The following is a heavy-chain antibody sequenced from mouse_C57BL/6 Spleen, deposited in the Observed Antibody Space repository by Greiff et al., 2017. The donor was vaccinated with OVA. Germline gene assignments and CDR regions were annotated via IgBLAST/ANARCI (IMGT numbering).Heavy chain of an antibody. J-gene: IGHJ3*01. D-gene: IGHD4-1*01. V-gene: IGHV1-64*01. CDR3: ANWGEGFAY. CDR2: IHPNSGGT. CDR1: GYTFTSYW. Sequence: QVQLQQSGAELVKPGASVKLSCKASGYTFTSYWMHWVKQRPGQGLEWIGLIHPNSGGTNYNEKFKSKATLTVDKSSSTAYMQLTSLTSEDSAVYYCANWGEGFAYWGQGTLVTVSA.